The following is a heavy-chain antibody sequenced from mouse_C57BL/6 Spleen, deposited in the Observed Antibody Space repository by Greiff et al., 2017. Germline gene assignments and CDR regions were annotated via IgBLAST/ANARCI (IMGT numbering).Heavy chain of an antibody. Sequence: VQLQQPGAELVRPGSSVKLSCKASGYTFTSYWMHWVKQRPIQGLEWIGNIDPSDSDTHYNQKFKDKATLTVDKSSSTAYMQLSSLTSEDSAVYYCARAGWVYWGQGTTLTVAS. J-gene: IGHJ2*01. CDR2: IDPSDSDT. V-gene: IGHV1-52*01. CDR1: GYTFTSYW. CDR3: ARAGWVY.